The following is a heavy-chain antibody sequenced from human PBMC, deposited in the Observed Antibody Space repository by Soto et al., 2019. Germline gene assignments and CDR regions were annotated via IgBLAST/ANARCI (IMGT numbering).Heavy chain of an antibody. CDR3: ARSVTISRVSYYYAMDV. J-gene: IGHJ6*02. Sequence: TGGSLRLSCALSGFTSEDYALHWVRQTPGRGLEWVSLISWDGGTTYYADSVKGRFSISRDNNKNSLFLLMNNLGTEDTAFYYCARSVTISRVSYYYAMDVWGQGTTVTVSS. V-gene: IGHV3-43D*03. CDR1: GFTSEDYA. CDR2: ISWDGGTT. D-gene: IGHD2-21*01.